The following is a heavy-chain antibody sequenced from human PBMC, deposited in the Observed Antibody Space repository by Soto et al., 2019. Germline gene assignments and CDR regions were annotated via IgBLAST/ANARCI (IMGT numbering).Heavy chain of an antibody. V-gene: IGHV3-23*01. CDR1: GFTFSSYA. D-gene: IGHD3-9*01. CDR3: AKDGNMYYDILTGYYNLPQEAFDI. J-gene: IGHJ3*02. CDR2: ISGSGGST. Sequence: GGSLRLSCAASGFTFSSYAMSWVRQAPGKGLEWVSAISGSGGSTYYADSVKGRFTISRDNSKNTLYLQMNSLRAEDTAVYYCAKDGNMYYDILTGYYNLPQEAFDIWGQGTMVTVSS.